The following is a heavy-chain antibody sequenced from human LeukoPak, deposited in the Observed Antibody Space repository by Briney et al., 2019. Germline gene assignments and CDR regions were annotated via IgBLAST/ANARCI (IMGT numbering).Heavy chain of an antibody. CDR3: ARVASGSYYHAFDI. CDR1: GFTFSSYG. V-gene: IGHV3-64*02. CDR2: ISSNGGST. J-gene: IGHJ3*02. D-gene: IGHD1-26*01. Sequence: PGGSLRLSCAASGFTFSSYGIHWVRQAPGKGLEYVSAISSNGGSTYYADSVRGRFTVSRDNSKNTLYLQMGSLRAEDMAVYYCARVASGSYYHAFDIWGQGTMVTVSS.